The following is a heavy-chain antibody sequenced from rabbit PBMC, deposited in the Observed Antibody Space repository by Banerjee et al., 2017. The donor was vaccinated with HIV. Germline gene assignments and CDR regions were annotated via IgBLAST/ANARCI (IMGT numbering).Heavy chain of an antibody. CDR2: IYAGSSGST. V-gene: IGHV1S40*01. CDR3: ARSYAGYAGYGYATEVTYFNL. Sequence: QSLEESGGDLVKPGASLTLTCTASGFSFSSSYYMCWVRQAPGKGLEWIACIYAGSSGSTYYASWAKGRFTISKTSSTTVTLQMTSLTAADTATYFCARSYAGYAGYGYATEVTYFNLWGQGTLVTVS. D-gene: IGHD6-1*01. J-gene: IGHJ4*01. CDR1: GFSFSSSYY.